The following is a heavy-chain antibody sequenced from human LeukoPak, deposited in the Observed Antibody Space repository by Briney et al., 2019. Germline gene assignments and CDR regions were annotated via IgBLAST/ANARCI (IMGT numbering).Heavy chain of an antibody. CDR1: GFTFSSYA. V-gene: IGHV3-23*01. CDR3: ARPGDGMDV. J-gene: IGHJ6*04. D-gene: IGHD1-14*01. Sequence: GGSLRLSCAASGFTFSSYAMSWVRQAPGKGLEWVSAISGSGGSTYYADSVKGRFTISRDNAKNSLYLQMNSLRAEDTAVYYCARPGDGMDVWGKGTTVTVSS. CDR2: ISGSGGST.